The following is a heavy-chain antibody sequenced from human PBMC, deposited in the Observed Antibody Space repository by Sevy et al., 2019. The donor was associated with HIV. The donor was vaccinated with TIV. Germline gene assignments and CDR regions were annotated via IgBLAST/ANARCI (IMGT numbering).Heavy chain of an antibody. CDR2: ISFDASNK. CDR3: ALDRLSSDVAEYFQN. Sequence: RGGSLRLSCAASGFTFSRYSMHWVRQAPGKGLEWVATISFDASNKHYADSVKGRFTISRVNFQNSLFLQMNSLRPEDTAVYYCALDRLSSDVAEYFQNWGQGTLVTVSS. V-gene: IGHV3-30*04. CDR1: GFTFSRYS. J-gene: IGHJ1*01. D-gene: IGHD1-26*01.